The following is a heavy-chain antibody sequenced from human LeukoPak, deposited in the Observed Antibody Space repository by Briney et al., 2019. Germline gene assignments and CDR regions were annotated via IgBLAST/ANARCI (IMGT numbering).Heavy chain of an antibody. D-gene: IGHD3-3*01. V-gene: IGHV3-23*01. CDR1: GFTFSSYA. Sequence: PGGSLRLSCAASGFTFSSYAMSWVRQAPGKGLEWVSAISGSGGSTYYADSVKGRFTISRDNSKNTLYLQMNSLRAEDTAVHYCAKDHSHRYDFWSGYYADDYYYYYMDVWGKGTTVTVSS. CDR3: AKDHSHRYDFWSGYYADDYYYYYMDV. J-gene: IGHJ6*03. CDR2: ISGSGGST.